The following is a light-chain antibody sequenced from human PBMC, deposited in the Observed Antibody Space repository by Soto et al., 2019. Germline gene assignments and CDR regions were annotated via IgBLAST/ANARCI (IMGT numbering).Light chain of an antibody. V-gene: IGKV1-39*01. Sequence: DIQMTQSPSSLSASVGDRVTITCRASQSINNNLNWYQQKPGKAPKLLIYAASSLQSGFPSRFSGSGSGTGFNLNISSLQPEDFATYYCQQSYTTPYTFGQGTKLEIK. J-gene: IGKJ2*01. CDR3: QQSYTTPYT. CDR1: QSINNN. CDR2: AAS.